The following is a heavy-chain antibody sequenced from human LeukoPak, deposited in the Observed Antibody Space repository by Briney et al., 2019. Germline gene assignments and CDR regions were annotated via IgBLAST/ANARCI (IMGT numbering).Heavy chain of an antibody. CDR1: GFTFRNYV. V-gene: IGHV3-30*18. J-gene: IGHJ6*02. D-gene: IGHD3-10*01. CDR3: AKGGPSGMDV. Sequence: GGSLRLSCAASGFTFRNYVIHWVRQAPGKGLEWVAVTSSDLNVKLYADSVKGRFTISRDNSKNTLYLQMNSLRAEDTAVYYCAKGGPSGMDVWGQGTTVTVSS. CDR2: TSSDLNVK.